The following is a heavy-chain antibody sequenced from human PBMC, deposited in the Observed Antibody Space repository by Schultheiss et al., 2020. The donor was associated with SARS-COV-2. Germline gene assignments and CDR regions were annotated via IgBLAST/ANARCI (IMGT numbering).Heavy chain of an antibody. CDR1: GYTFTNYD. V-gene: IGHV1-8*01. CDR3: ALMREAIVVVPAAINWFDP. Sequence: ASVKVSCKASGYTFTNYDINWVRQATGQGLEWMGWMNPNSGNTGYAQKFQGRVTITRDTSASTAYMELSSLRSEDTAVYYCALMREAIVVVPAAINWFDPWGQGTLVTVSS. CDR2: MNPNSGNT. D-gene: IGHD2-2*02. J-gene: IGHJ5*02.